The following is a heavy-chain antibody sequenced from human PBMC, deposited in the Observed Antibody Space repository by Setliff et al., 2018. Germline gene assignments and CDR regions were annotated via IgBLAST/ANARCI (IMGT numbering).Heavy chain of an antibody. D-gene: IGHD3-10*01. Sequence: GGSLRLSCAASGFDFKTHWMDWARQAPGKGLEWVANIKEDGSNKYYADSVKGRFTISRDNSKNTLYLQMNSLRAEDTAVYYCARDPGWFGELKDYYYGMDVWGQGTTVTVSS. CDR2: IKEDGSNK. CDR3: ARDPGWFGELKDYYYGMDV. J-gene: IGHJ6*02. V-gene: IGHV3-30-3*01. CDR1: GFDFKTHW.